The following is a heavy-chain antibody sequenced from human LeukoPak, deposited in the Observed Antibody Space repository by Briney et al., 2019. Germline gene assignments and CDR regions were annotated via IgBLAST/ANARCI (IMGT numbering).Heavy chain of an antibody. J-gene: IGHJ5*02. CDR1: GGTFSSYA. V-gene: IGHV1-69*13. D-gene: IGHD6-13*01. Sequence: SVKVSCKASGGTFSSYAISWVRQAPGQGLEWMGGIIPILGTANYAQKFQGRVTITADESTSTAYMELSSLRSEDTAVYYCARGRNPYSSSWYLFDPWGQGTLVTVSS. CDR3: ARGRNPYSSSWYLFDP. CDR2: IIPILGTA.